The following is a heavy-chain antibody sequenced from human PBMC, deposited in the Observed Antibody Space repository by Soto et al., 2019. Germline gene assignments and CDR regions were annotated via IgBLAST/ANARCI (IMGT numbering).Heavy chain of an antibody. CDR1: GFTFSSYW. CDR3: ARDQFVGVTFYYYYYGMDV. J-gene: IGHJ6*02. D-gene: IGHD2-21*02. V-gene: IGHV3-7*03. CDR2: IKQDGSEK. Sequence: GGSLRLSCAAAGFTFSSYWMSWVRQAPGKGREWVANIKQDGSEKYYVDSVKGRFTISRDNAKNSLYLQMNSLRAEDTAVYYCARDQFVGVTFYYYYYGMDVWGQGTTVTVSS.